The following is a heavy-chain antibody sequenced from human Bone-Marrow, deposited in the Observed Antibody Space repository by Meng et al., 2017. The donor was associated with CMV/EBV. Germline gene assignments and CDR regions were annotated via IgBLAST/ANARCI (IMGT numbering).Heavy chain of an antibody. CDR1: GFTFDAYG. CDR2: INWNGGST. V-gene: IGHV3-20*03. Sequence: SGFTFDAYGISWVRQAPGKGLEWVSGINWNGGSTGYADSVKGRFTISRDNAKNSLYLQMNSLRAEDTALYYCARDHSHYGSGSPIDYWGQGTLVTVSS. J-gene: IGHJ4*02. D-gene: IGHD3-10*01. CDR3: ARDHSHYGSGSPIDY.